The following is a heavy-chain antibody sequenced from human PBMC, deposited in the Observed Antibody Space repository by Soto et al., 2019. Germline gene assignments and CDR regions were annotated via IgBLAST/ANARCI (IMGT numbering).Heavy chain of an antibody. Sequence: SETLSLTCTVSGGSITSSSYYWGWIRQPPGKGLEWIGSIYYSGSTYYNPSLKSRVTISIDTSKNQFSLKLSSVTAADTAVYYCARGGAYNYVDYWGQGTPVTVSS. J-gene: IGHJ4*02. D-gene: IGHD1-1*01. CDR3: ARGGAYNYVDY. CDR1: GGSITSSSYY. CDR2: IYYSGST. V-gene: IGHV4-39*07.